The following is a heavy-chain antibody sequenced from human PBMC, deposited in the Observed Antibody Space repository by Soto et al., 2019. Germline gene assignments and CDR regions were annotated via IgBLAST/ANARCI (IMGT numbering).Heavy chain of an antibody. CDR2: IYHSGST. V-gene: IGHV4-38-2*01. Sequence: SETLSLTCAVSGYSISSGYYWGWIRQPPGKGLEWIGSIYHSGSTYYNPSLKSRVTISVDTSKNQFSLKLGSVTAADTAVYYCARAGPILRYFDWRYYFDYWGQGTLVTVSS. CDR3: ARAGPILRYFDWRYYFDY. CDR1: GYSISSGYY. J-gene: IGHJ4*02. D-gene: IGHD3-9*01.